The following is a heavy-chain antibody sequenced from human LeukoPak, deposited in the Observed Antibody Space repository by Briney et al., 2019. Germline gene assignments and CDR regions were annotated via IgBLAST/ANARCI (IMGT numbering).Heavy chain of an antibody. D-gene: IGHD6-19*01. CDR3: AKDGSGWRHYYFDY. CDR2: ISGSGGST. CDR1: GFTFSSYA. J-gene: IGHJ4*02. Sequence: SGGSLRLSCAASGFTFSSYAMSWVRQAPGKGLEWVSAISGSGGSTYYADSVKGRFTISRDNSKNTLYLQMNSLRAEDTAVYYCAKDGSGWRHYYFDYWGQGTLVTVSS. V-gene: IGHV3-23*01.